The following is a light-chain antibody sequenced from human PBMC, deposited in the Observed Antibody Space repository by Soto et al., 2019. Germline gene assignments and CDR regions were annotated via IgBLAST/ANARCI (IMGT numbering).Light chain of an antibody. Sequence: EIVLTQSPATLSLSPGERATLSCRASQSVSSYLAWYQQKPGQAPRLLIYDASNRATGIPARFGGSGSGTDFTLTISSLEPEDFAVYYCQQRSNWPPYTFGQGTKVDI. CDR2: DAS. V-gene: IGKV3-11*01. CDR3: QQRSNWPPYT. CDR1: QSVSSY. J-gene: IGKJ2*01.